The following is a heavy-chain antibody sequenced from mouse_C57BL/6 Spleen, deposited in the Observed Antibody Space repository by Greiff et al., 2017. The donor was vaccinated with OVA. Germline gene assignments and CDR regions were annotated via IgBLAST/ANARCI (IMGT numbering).Heavy chain of an antibody. V-gene: IGHV5-17*01. CDR3: ARTPNYYAMDY. CDR1: GFTFSDYG. Sequence: EVKLMESGGGLVKPGGSLKLSCAASGFTFSDYGMHWVRQAPEKGLEWVAYISSGSSTIYYADTVKGRFTISRDNAKNTLFLQMTSLRSEDTAMYYCARTPNYYAMDYWGQGTSVTVSS. CDR2: ISSGSSTI. J-gene: IGHJ4*01.